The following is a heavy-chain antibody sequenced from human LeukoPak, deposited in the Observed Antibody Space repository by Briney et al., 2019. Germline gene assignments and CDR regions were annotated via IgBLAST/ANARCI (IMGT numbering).Heavy chain of an antibody. V-gene: IGHV3-74*01. CDR3: ARGRPHGNDY. CDR1: GFTFSSYG. CDR2: IASDGSST. J-gene: IGHJ4*02. D-gene: IGHD4-23*01. Sequence: AGGPLSFSGAASGFTFSSYGRNWVRQAPGKGRVWVSRIASDGSSTTYADSVKGRFSISRDNAKNTLYLQMNSLRVEDTAVYYCARGRPHGNDYWGQGTLVTVSS.